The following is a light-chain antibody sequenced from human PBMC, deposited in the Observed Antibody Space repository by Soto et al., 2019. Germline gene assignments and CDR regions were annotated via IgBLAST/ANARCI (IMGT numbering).Light chain of an antibody. Sequence: EIVLTQSPGTLSLSPGERATLSCRASQSVSSSYLAWYQQKPGQAPRLLIYGASSRATGIPDMFSGSGSGTDFTLTISRLEPEDFAVYYCQQYGSSPETFGQGTQVEIK. CDR2: GAS. CDR3: QQYGSSPET. CDR1: QSVSSSY. V-gene: IGKV3-20*01. J-gene: IGKJ1*01.